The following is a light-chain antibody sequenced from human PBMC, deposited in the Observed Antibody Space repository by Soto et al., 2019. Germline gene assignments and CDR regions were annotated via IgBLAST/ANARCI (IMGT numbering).Light chain of an antibody. CDR3: QQYNNWPYT. V-gene: IGKV3-15*01. CDR2: GAS. J-gene: IGKJ2*01. CDR1: QSVSSN. Sequence: EIVMTQSPDTLSVSPGERATLSCRASQSVSSNLAWYQQKPGQAPRLLIYGASTRETGIPARFSGSGSGTEFTLTISSLQSEDIAVYHCQQYNNWPYTFGQGTKLEIK.